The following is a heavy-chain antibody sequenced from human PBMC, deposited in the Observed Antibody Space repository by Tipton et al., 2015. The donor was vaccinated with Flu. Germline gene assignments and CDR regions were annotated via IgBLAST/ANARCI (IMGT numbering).Heavy chain of an antibody. CDR1: GFTSSTYG. CDR2: IRYDGTTI. CDR3: AKDGLLRSLLFDF. Sequence: SLRLSCAASGFTSSTYGMHWVRQAPGKGLEWVAFIRYDGTTIYYADSVRGRFDISRDNSQSTVYQQMNSLRSEDTAMYYCAKDGLLRSLLFDFWGQGTLVTVSS. D-gene: IGHD5-18*01. V-gene: IGHV3-30*02. J-gene: IGHJ4*02.